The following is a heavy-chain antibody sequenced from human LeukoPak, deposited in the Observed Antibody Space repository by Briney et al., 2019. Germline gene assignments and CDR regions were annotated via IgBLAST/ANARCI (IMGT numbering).Heavy chain of an antibody. V-gene: IGHV4-31*03. CDR2: IYYSGST. CDR3: ARGGDPGKYYYDSSGYYGY. J-gene: IGHJ4*02. Sequence: SQTLSLTCTVSGGSISSGGYYWSWIRQHPGKGLEWIGYIYYSGSTYYNPSPKSRVTISVDTSKNQFSLKLSSVTAADTAVYYCARGGDPGKYYYDSSGYYGYWGQGTLVTVSS. D-gene: IGHD3-22*01. CDR1: GGSISSGGYY.